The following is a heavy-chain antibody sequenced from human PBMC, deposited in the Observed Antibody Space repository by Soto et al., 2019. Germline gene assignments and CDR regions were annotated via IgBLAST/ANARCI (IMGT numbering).Heavy chain of an antibody. D-gene: IGHD6-13*01. J-gene: IGHJ6*02. CDR3: ARVNGYSSSWYQDGMDV. CDR1: GGSISSSNW. Sequence: SETLSLTCAVSGGSISSSNWWSWVRQPPGKGLEWIGEIYHSGSTNYNPSLKSRVTISVDKSKNQFSLKLSSVTAADTAVYYCARVNGYSSSWYQDGMDVWGQGTAVTVSS. CDR2: IYHSGST. V-gene: IGHV4-4*02.